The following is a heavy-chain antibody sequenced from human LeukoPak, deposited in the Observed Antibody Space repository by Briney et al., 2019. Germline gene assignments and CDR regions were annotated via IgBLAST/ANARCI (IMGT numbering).Heavy chain of an antibody. J-gene: IGHJ3*02. CDR2: INHSGST. CDR1: GFTFDDYG. D-gene: IGHD6-13*01. V-gene: IGHV4-34*01. Sequence: GSLRLSCAASGFTFDDYGMSWVRQAPGKGLEWIGEINHSGSTYYNPSLKSRVTISVDTSKNQFSLKLSSVTAADTAVYYCARDRDSSSWDDAFDIWGQGTMVTVSS. CDR3: ARDRDSSSWDDAFDI.